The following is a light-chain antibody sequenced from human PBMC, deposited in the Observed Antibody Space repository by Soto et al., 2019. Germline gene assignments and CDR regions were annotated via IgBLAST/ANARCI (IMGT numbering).Light chain of an antibody. CDR1: QTISSGY. Sequence: IVLTQSPGTLSLSPGQRATLSCRASQTISSGYLAWYQQRSGQPPRLLIYGSSSRASDIPDRFSGSGSGTDFTLTITRLEPEDFAVYYCQQYGRSSLTFGPGTKVDIK. CDR3: QQYGRSSLT. V-gene: IGKV3-20*01. J-gene: IGKJ3*01. CDR2: GSS.